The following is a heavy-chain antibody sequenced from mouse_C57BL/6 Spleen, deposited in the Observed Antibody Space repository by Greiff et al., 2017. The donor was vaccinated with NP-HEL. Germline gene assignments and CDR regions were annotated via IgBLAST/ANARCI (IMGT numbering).Heavy chain of an antibody. Sequence: QVQLQQSGAELVKPGASVKMSCKASGYTFTSYWITWVKQRPGQGLEWIGDIYPGSGSTNYNEKFKSKSTLTVDTSSSTAYMQLSSLTSEDSAVYYCARELRDYFDYWGQGTTLTVSS. CDR1: GYTFTSYW. D-gene: IGHD1-1*01. CDR3: ARELRDYFDY. CDR2: IYPGSGST. J-gene: IGHJ2*01. V-gene: IGHV1-55*01.